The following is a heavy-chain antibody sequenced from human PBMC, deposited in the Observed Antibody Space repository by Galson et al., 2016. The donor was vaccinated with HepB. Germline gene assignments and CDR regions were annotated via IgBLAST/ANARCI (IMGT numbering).Heavy chain of an antibody. CDR2: IIPTFGTA. D-gene: IGHD3-3*01. CDR3: ASASNDEWRGYYLPRFHF. CDR1: GGTFSTDA. J-gene: IGHJ4*02. Sequence: SVKVSCKASGGTFSTDAISWVRQAPGQGLEWMGGIIPTFGTANYAQKFQGRVTITADEFTSTAYMELQSLRSDDAAVYYCASASNDEWRGYYLPRFHFWAQGTLITVSS. V-gene: IGHV1-69*13.